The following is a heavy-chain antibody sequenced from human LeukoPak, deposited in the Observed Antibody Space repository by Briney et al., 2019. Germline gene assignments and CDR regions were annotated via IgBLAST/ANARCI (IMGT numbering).Heavy chain of an antibody. Sequence: PGASLQFSCQGSGSIFTSYWIGWVRPLPGKGLEWMGIIYPGDSDTRSSPSFQGQVTISADKSISTAYLQWSSLKASDTAMYYCARLRYYGSGSYLYYFDYWGQGTLVTVSS. CDR1: GSIFTSYW. V-gene: IGHV5-51*01. CDR2: IYPGDSDT. J-gene: IGHJ4*02. CDR3: ARLRYYGSGSYLYYFDY. D-gene: IGHD3-10*01.